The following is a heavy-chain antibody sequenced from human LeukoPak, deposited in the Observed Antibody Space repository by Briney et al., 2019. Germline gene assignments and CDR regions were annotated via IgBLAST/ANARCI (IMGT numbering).Heavy chain of an antibody. CDR2: ISGSGGST. D-gene: IGHD6-13*01. V-gene: IGHV3-23*01. CDR3: AKNRRGSSSWYVY. J-gene: IGHJ4*02. Sequence: PGGSLRLSCAASGFTFSNYWMHWVRQAPGKGLEWVSAISGSGGSTYYADSVKGRFTISRDNSKNTLYLQMNSLRAEDTAVYYCAKNRRGSSSWYVYWGQGTLVTVSS. CDR1: GFTFSNYW.